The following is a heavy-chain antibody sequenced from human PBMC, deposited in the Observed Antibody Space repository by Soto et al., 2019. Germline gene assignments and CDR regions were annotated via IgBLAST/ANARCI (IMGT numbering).Heavy chain of an antibody. CDR2: ISYDGSNK. V-gene: IGHV3-30*18. D-gene: IGHD6-19*01. CDR1: GFTFSSYG. J-gene: IGHJ4*02. CDR3: AKDQDSSGWDEFDY. Sequence: QVQLVESGGGVVQPGRSLRLSCAASGFTFSSYGMHWVRQAPGKGLAWVAVISYDGSNKYYADSVKGRFTISRDNSKNTLYLQMNSLRAEDTAVYYCAKDQDSSGWDEFDYWGQGTLVTVSS.